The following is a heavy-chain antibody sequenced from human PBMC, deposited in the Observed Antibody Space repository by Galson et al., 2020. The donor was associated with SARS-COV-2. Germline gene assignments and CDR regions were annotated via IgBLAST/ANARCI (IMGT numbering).Heavy chain of an antibody. V-gene: IGHV3-48*03. J-gene: IGHJ4*02. D-gene: IGHD3-3*01. CDR3: ARDQDDFWSGPFDY. Sequence: TGGSLRLSSAASGFTFSSYEMNWVRQAPGKGLEWVSYISSSGSTIYYADSVKGRFTISRDNAKNSLYLQRNSLRAEDTAVYYCARDQDDFWSGPFDYWGQGTLVTVSS. CDR1: GFTFSSYE. CDR2: ISSSGSTI.